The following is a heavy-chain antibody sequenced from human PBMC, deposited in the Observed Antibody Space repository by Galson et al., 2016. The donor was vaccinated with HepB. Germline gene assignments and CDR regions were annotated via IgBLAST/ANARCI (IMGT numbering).Heavy chain of an antibody. J-gene: IGHJ4*02. CDR2: MYYSGST. V-gene: IGHV4-39*01. CDR1: GGSISSSSSY. Sequence: SETLSLTCTVSGGSISSSSSYWGWIRQPPGKELEWIGNMYYSGSTYYKSSLKSRVAMSVDMSKNQFSLKLTSVTAADTAVYYCARHISRVDTAMVLWGQGTLVIVSS. CDR3: ARHISRVDTAMVL. D-gene: IGHD5-18*01.